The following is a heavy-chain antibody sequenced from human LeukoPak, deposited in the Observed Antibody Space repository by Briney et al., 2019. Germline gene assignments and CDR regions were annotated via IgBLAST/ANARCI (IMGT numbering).Heavy chain of an antibody. CDR3: ARTIFWSGYPYFDY. CDR2: INPNSGGT. J-gene: IGHJ4*02. D-gene: IGHD3-3*01. CDR1: GYTFTGYY. V-gene: IGHV1-2*02. Sequence: ASVKVSCKVSGYTFTGYYMHWVRQAPGQRLEWMGWINPNSGGTNYAQKFQGRVTMTRDTSISTAYMELSRLRSDDTAVYYCARTIFWSGYPYFDYWGQGTLVTVSS.